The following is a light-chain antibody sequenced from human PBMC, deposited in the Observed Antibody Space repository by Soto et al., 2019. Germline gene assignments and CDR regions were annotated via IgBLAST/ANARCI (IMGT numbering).Light chain of an antibody. J-gene: IGLJ1*01. CDR1: SSNIGGNS. V-gene: IGLV1-51*01. CDR2: DDN. Sequence: QSVMTQPPSVCVAPGQKVTISCSGSSSNIGGNSVSWYQQLPGTAPKLLIYDDNKRPSGIPDRFSGSKSGTSATLGITGFQTGDEADYYCGSWDSSLSAYVFGTGTKVTVL. CDR3: GSWDSSLSAYV.